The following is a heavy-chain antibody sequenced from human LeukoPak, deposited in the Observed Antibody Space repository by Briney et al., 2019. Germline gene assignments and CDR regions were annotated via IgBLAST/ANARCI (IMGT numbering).Heavy chain of an antibody. Sequence: SETLSLTCTVSGGSISNSSYYWGWIRQPPGKGLEWIGEVHLNGATHYNPSLGSRVSMSIDKSKNHMSLKLTSVTAADTAIYYCTRESGAFSPFGFWGQGTLVTVSS. J-gene: IGHJ4*02. D-gene: IGHD1-26*01. V-gene: IGHV4-39*07. CDR3: TRESGAFSPFGF. CDR1: GGSISNSSYY. CDR2: VHLNGAT.